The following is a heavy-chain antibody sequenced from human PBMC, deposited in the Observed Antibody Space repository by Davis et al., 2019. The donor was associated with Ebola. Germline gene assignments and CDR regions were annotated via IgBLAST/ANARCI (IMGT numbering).Heavy chain of an antibody. CDR3: TITGIVGATFADY. CDR1: GFTFSGSA. V-gene: IGHV3-73*01. D-gene: IGHD1-26*01. J-gene: IGHJ4*02. CDR2: IRSKANSYAT. Sequence: GGSLRLSCAASGFTFSGSAMHWVRQASGKGLEWVGRIRSKANSYATAYAASVKGRFTISRDDSKNTAYLQMNSLKTEDTAVYYCTITGIVGATFADYWGQGTLVTVSS.